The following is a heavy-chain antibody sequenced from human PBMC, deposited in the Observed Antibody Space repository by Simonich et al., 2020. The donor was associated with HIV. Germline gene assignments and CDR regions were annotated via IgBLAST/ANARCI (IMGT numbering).Heavy chain of an antibody. CDR1: GGSFSGYY. CDR2: ISHVGRT. Sequence: QVQLQQWGAGLLKPSETLSLTCAVYGGSFSGYYWSWIRQPPGKGLEWIGEISHVGRTNNNPSLKSRVPISVDTAKKQISLGLSAVTAADTALYYCARHRPSGNYLYEVDYFDFWGQGTLVTVSS. J-gene: IGHJ4*02. D-gene: IGHD1-26*01. V-gene: IGHV4-34*01. CDR3: ARHRPSGNYLYEVDYFDF.